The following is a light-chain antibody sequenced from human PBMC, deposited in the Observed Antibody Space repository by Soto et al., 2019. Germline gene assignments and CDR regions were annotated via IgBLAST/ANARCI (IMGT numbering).Light chain of an antibody. V-gene: IGLV2-11*01. J-gene: IGLJ3*02. CDR1: SSDAGGYNY. Sequence: QSALTQPRSVSGSPGQSVTISCTGTSSDAGGYNYVSWYQQHPGKPPKLMICDVSKRPSGVPDRFSGSKSGNAASLTISGLQAEDEADYYCCSYAGSYTWVFGGGTKLTVL. CDR3: CSYAGSYTWV. CDR2: DVS.